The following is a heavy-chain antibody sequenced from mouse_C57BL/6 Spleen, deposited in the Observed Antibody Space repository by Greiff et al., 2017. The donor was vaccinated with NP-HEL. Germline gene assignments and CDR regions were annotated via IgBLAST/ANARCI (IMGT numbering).Heavy chain of an antibody. Sequence: EVQLQQSGTVLARPGASVKMSCKTSGYTFTSYWMHWVKQRPGQGLEWIGAIYPGNSDTSYNQKFKGKAKLTAVTSASTAYMELSSLTNEDSAVYYCTSPLLLHAMGDPMDYWGQGTSVTVSS. CDR2: IYPGNSDT. D-gene: IGHD1-1*01. CDR1: GYTFTSYW. CDR3: TSPLLLHAMGDPMDY. J-gene: IGHJ4*01. V-gene: IGHV1-5*01.